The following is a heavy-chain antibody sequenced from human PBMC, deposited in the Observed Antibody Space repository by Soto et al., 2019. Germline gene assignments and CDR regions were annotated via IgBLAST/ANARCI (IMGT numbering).Heavy chain of an antibody. CDR1: GGTFSSYT. V-gene: IGHV1-69*02. CDR2: IIPILGIA. D-gene: IGHD3-10*01. J-gene: IGHJ6*04. Sequence: QVQLAQSGAEVKKPGSSVKVSCKASGGTFSSYTISWVRQAPGQGLEWMGRIIPILGIANYAQKFQGRVTITADKTTSTASMELSSLRSEDTAVYYCARTEAYYDGAGSFPLKLPVWGKGTTVTVSS. CDR3: ARTEAYYDGAGSFPLKLPV.